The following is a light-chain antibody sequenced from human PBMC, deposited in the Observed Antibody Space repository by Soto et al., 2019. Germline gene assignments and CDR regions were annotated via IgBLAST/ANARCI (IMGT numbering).Light chain of an antibody. CDR3: GTWDSSLSAWV. J-gene: IGLJ3*02. CDR1: SSNIGYNY. V-gene: IGLV1-51*02. CDR2: ENN. Sequence: QSVLTQPPSVSAAPGQKVTISFSGSSSNIGYNYVSWYQQLPGTAPKLLIYENNKRPSGIPDRFSGSKSGTSATLGITGLQTGDEADYDCGTWDSSLSAWVFGGGTKLTVL.